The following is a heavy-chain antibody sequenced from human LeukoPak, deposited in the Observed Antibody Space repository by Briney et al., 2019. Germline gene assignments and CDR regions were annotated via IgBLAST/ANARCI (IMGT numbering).Heavy chain of an antibody. V-gene: IGHV3-13*04. CDR2: INTAGDT. D-gene: IGHD4-11*01. Sequence: GRSLRLSCAASGFTFSSYDMHWVRQATGKGLEWVSGINTAGDTYYPGSVKGRFTISRENAKSSLYLQMDNLRAGDTAVYYCARGLPGGFDPWGQGTLVTVSS. CDR3: ARGLPGGFDP. CDR1: GFTFSSYD. J-gene: IGHJ5*02.